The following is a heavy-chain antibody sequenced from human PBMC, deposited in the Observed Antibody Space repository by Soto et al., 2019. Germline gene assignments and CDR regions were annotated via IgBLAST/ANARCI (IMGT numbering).Heavy chain of an antibody. V-gene: IGHV1-18*01. CDR3: ARVEILTGRNWFDP. CDR1: GYTFTSYG. CDR2: ISAYNGTT. Sequence: ASVKVSCKASGYTFTSYGISWVRQSPGQGLEWMGWISAYNGTTNYSQKIQGRVTMTTDTSTSTAYIDLRSLRSHATAVSYCARVEILTGRNWFDPWGQGTLVTVSS. D-gene: IGHD3-9*01. J-gene: IGHJ5*02.